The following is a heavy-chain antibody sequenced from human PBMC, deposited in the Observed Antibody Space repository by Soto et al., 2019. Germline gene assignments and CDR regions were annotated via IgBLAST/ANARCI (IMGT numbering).Heavy chain of an antibody. V-gene: IGHV3-64D*06. CDR1: GFTFSSYA. CDR2: ISSNGGST. Sequence: GGSLRLSCSASGFTFSSYAMHLVRHAPGKGLEYVSAISSNGGSTYYADSVKGRFTISRDNSKNTLYLQMSSLRAEDTAVYYCACSGGGSFNWFDPWGQGTLVTVSS. J-gene: IGHJ5*02. CDR3: ACSGGGSFNWFDP. D-gene: IGHD2-15*01.